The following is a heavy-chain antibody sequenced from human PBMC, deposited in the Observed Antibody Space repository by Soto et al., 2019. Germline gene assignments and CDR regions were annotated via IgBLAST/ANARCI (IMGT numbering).Heavy chain of an antibody. V-gene: IGHV1-46*01. CDR2: ISSRDGST. CDR1: GYTFITYA. Sequence: QVQLVQSGAEVKKSGASVKVSCQASGYTFITYALYWVRQAPGQGLEWMGIISSRDGSTTYAQKFQGRVTMTRDTSTGTLYMELSSLRSDDTAVYYCARGGGTLDYWGQGTLITVSS. CDR3: ARGGGTLDY. J-gene: IGHJ4*02.